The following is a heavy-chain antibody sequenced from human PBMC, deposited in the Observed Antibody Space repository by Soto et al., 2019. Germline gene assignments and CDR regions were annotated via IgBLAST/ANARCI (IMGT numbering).Heavy chain of an antibody. CDR2: ISYDGSNK. CDR3: ARDNPEYILTGYSH. CDR1: GFTFSSYA. V-gene: IGHV3-30-3*01. J-gene: IGHJ4*02. Sequence: QVQLVESGGGVVQPGRSLRLSCAASGFTFSSYAMHWVRQAPGKGLEWVAVISYDGSNKYYADSVKGRFTISRDNSKNTLYLQMNSLRAEDTAVYYCARDNPEYILTGYSHWGQGTLVTVSS. D-gene: IGHD3-9*01.